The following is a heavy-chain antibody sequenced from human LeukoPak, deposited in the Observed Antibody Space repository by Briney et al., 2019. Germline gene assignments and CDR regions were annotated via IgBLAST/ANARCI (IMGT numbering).Heavy chain of an antibody. CDR1: GFTFDTYA. J-gene: IGHJ4*02. Sequence: PGGSLRLSCAASGFTFDTYAMNWVRQAPGKGLEWVSVISADGGGTYYADSVKGRFTISRDNCKNTLYLQMNSLRAEDTALYYCTTAENGDTSGSYHPDCWGQGTLVTVSS. CDR2: ISADGGGT. D-gene: IGHD6-19*01. V-gene: IGHV3-43*02. CDR3: TTAENGDTSGSYHPDC.